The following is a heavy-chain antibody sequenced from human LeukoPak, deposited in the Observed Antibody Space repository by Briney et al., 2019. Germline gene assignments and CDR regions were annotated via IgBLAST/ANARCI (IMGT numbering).Heavy chain of an antibody. CDR2: IYPGDSRI. J-gene: IGHJ5*02. CDR3: ACRDLTSTWSFP. D-gene: IGHD6-13*01. CDR1: GYSFTSYW. V-gene: IGHV5-51*01. Sequence: GESLKISCKGIGYSFTSYWIGWVRQMPGKGMEWMGVIYPGDSRIRYNPSFQGQATISVDTSINTAYLQWVSLKASDTAMYYCACRDLTSTWSFPWGQGTLVTVSS.